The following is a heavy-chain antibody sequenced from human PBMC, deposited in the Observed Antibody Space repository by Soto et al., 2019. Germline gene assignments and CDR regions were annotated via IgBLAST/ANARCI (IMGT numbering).Heavy chain of an antibody. J-gene: IGHJ4*02. CDR1: GFTFSSYA. CDR3: ANRPPRHVMITFGGVIGDEPFDY. CDR2: ISGSGGST. V-gene: IGHV3-23*01. D-gene: IGHD3-16*02. Sequence: EVQLLESGGGLVQPGGSLRLSCAASGFTFSSYAMSWVRQAPGKGLEWVSAISGSGGSTYYADSVKGRFTISRDNSKNTLYLQMNSLRAEDTAVYYCANRPPRHVMITFGGVIGDEPFDYWGQGTLVTVSS.